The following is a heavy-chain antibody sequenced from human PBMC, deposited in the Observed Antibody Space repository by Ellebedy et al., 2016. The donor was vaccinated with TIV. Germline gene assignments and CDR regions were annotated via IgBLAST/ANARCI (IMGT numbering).Heavy chain of an antibody. CDR2: ISNSGSTI. CDR1: GFTFSDYY. D-gene: IGHD6-13*01. J-gene: IGHJ5*02. V-gene: IGHV3-11*01. Sequence: GGSLRLSCAASGFTFSDYYMIWIRQAPGKGLDWVSYISNSGSTIYYADSVKGRFTISRDNAKNSLSLLMNSLRAEDTAVYYCARDARFIDQQHNWFDPWGQGTLVTVSS. CDR3: ARDARFIDQQHNWFDP.